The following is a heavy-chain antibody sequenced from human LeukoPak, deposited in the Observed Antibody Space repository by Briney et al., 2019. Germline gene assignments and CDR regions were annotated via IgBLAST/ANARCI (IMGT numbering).Heavy chain of an antibody. CDR1: GYTFTSYD. Sequence: ASVKASCKASGYTFTSYDINWVRQATGQGLEWMGWMNPHSGNTGYAQKFQGRVAITRNTSISTVYMERSSLRSEDTAVYYCARNPRYNWNTYYYMDVWGKGTTVTVSS. V-gene: IGHV1-8*03. CDR3: ARNPRYNWNTYYYMDV. CDR2: MNPHSGNT. J-gene: IGHJ6*03. D-gene: IGHD1-1*01.